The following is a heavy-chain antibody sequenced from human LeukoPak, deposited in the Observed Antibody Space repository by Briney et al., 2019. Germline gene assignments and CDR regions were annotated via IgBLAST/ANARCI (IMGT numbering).Heavy chain of an antibody. D-gene: IGHD3-16*01. J-gene: IGHJ4*02. CDR1: GFTFSDYG. CDR3: ARAVGPFDY. V-gene: IGHV3-33*01. Sequence: GRSLRLSCTASGFTFSDYGMHWVRQAPGKGLEWVAVIWNDGSNKYYADSVKGRFTISRDNSKDTLYLQMNSLRVEDTAVYYCARAVGPFDYWGQGTLVTVSS. CDR2: IWNDGSNK.